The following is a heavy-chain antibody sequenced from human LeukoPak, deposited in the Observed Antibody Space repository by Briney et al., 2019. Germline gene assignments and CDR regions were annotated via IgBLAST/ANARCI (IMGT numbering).Heavy chain of an antibody. V-gene: IGHV3-21*01. CDR1: GFNFSRYS. CDR3: ARADGGGNLIWFDY. D-gene: IGHD3-16*01. Sequence: PGGSLRLSCAAPGFNFSRYSMTWVRQAPGKGLEWVSSISSSSRYIYYEGSVKGRFTISRDNAKNSLYLQMNSLRAEDTAVYYCARADGGGNLIWFDYWGQGTLVTVSS. CDR2: ISSSSRYI. J-gene: IGHJ4*02.